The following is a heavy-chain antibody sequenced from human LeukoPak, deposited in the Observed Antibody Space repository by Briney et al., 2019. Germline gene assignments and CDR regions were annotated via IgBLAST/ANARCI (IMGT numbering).Heavy chain of an antibody. Sequence: SETLSLTCSVSGDSITYFYWSWIRQAAGKGLEWIGRFSSSGSTDYNASLKSRVTMSVDTSKNQLSLKVISVTAADTAVYYCARGFQQMATITGFNLWGQGILVTVSS. V-gene: IGHV4-4*07. D-gene: IGHD5-24*01. CDR1: GDSITYFY. J-gene: IGHJ5*02. CDR3: ARGFQQMATITGFNL. CDR2: FSSSGST.